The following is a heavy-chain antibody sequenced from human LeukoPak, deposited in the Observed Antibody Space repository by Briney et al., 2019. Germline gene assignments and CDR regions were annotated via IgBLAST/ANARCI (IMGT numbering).Heavy chain of an antibody. CDR3: ARDSPSKVS. V-gene: IGHV1-2*02. Sequence: ASVKVSCKASGYTFTAYYIHWVPQAPGQGLEWMGWLNPHSGGTNFAQKFQGRVTMTRDTSISTAYMEMSRLTFDDTAVYYCARDSPSKVSWGQGTLVTVSS. J-gene: IGHJ5*02. CDR2: LNPHSGGT. D-gene: IGHD2-2*01. CDR1: GYTFTAYY.